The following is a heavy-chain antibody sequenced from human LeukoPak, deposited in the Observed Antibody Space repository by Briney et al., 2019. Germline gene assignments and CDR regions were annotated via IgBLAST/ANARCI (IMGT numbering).Heavy chain of an antibody. D-gene: IGHD2-2*02. Sequence: SETLSLTCTVSGGSINNYYWSWIRQPPGKGLEWIGYIYYSGSTYYNPSLKSRVTISVDTSKNQFSLKLSSVTAADTAVYYCARVVVVPAAIFYYYYMDVWGKGTTVTVSS. CDR2: IYYSGST. J-gene: IGHJ6*03. CDR1: GGSINNYY. CDR3: ARVVVVPAAIFYYYYMDV. V-gene: IGHV4-59*08.